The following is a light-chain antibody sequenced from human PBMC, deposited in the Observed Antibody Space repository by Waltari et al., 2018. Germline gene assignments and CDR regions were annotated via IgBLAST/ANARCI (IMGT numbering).Light chain of an antibody. CDR2: WVF. CDR1: QSLVPVDGNTY. J-gene: IGKJ2*01. Sequence: VMTQSPVSLSVTLGQAASISCKSSQSLVPVDGNTYLNWFHQRPGQSPRRLIYWVFNRDSGVPDRFSGSGSGTDVTLRLSRVEAEDVGVYDCMQGTRWPYTFGQGTQLDIK. CDR3: MQGTRWPYT. V-gene: IGKV2-30*02.